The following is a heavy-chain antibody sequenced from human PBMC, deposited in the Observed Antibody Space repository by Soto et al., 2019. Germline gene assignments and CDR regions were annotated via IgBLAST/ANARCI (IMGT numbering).Heavy chain of an antibody. Sequence: QVQLAQSGAEVKKPGASVKLSCKASGYIFTRYKMHWVRQAPGQGLEWMGVIVPSDGYTIYAQNFQGRVTMAGDTSTSTVYMELSSLRPEDNDFYYCAREEGCLGSWGQGTLVAVSS. CDR3: AREEGCLGS. CDR1: GYIFTRYK. J-gene: IGHJ5*01. CDR2: IVPSDGYT. V-gene: IGHV1-46*01.